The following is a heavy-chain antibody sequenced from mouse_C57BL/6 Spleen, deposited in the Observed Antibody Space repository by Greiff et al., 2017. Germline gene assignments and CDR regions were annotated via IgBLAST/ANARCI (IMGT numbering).Heavy chain of an antibody. CDR3: ARQGSPYWYFDV. J-gene: IGHJ1*03. V-gene: IGHV5-6*01. CDR1: GFTFSSYG. D-gene: IGHD1-1*02. Sequence: EVQLVESGGDLVKPGGSLKLSCAASGFTFSSYGMSWVRQTPDKRLEWVATISSGGSYTYYPDSVKGRFTISRDNAKNTLYLQMSSLKSEDTAMYYCARQGSPYWYFDVWGTGTTVTVSS. CDR2: ISSGGSYT.